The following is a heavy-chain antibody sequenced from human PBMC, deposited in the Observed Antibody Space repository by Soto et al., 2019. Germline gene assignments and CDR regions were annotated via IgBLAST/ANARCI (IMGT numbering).Heavy chain of an antibody. Sequence: GASVKVSCKASGYTFTSYDINWVRQATGRGLEWMGWMNPNSGNTGYAQKFQGSVTMTRNTSISTAYMELSSLRSEDTAVYYCACGGHPVILAVWGQGTTDIGSS. D-gene: IGHD5-12*01. CDR1: GYTFTSYD. CDR2: MNPNSGNT. CDR3: ACGGHPVILAV. J-gene: IGHJ6*02. V-gene: IGHV1-8*01.